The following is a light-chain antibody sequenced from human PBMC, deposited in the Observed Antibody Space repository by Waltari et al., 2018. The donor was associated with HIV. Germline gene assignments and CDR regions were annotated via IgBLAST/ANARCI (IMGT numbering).Light chain of an antibody. CDR1: SSKIGNNY. J-gene: IGLJ2*01. CDR3: VTWADRSSGPVV. CDR2: RNN. V-gene: IGLV1-47*01. Sequence: QSVLTQPPSASGTPGQRLTIPGSGSSSKIGNNYVHWYQHPPRPAPKLPIYRNNQRASGVPDRFTGSKAGTSASLAISGLRSEDEADYYCVTWADRSSGPVVFGGGTKVTVL.